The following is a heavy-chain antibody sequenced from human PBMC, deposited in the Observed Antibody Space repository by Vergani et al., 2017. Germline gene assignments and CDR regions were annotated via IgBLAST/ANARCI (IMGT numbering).Heavy chain of an antibody. CDR1: GFTFSSYG. CDR2: ISYDGSNK. V-gene: IGHV3-30*18. J-gene: IGHJ6*03. Sequence: QVQLVESGGGVVQPGRSLRLSCAASGFTFSSYGMHWVRQAPGKGLEWVAVISYDGSNKYYAGSVKGRFTISRDNSKNTLYLQMNSLRAEDTAVYYCAKAGIAVAGTGYYYYMDGWGKGTTVTVSS. CDR3: AKAGIAVAGTGYYYYMDG. D-gene: IGHD6-19*01.